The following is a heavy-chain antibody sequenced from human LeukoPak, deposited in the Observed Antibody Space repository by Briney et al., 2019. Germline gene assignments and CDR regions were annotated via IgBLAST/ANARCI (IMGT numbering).Heavy chain of an antibody. CDR1: GGTVSSYG. CDR3: AREQYSGHYGAFDY. J-gene: IGHJ4*02. Sequence: ASVKVSCKASGGTVSSYGISWVRQAPGQGLEWMGGISAYNGSTNYAQKLQGRVTMTTDTSTSTAYMELRSLRSDDTAVYYCAREQYSGHYGAFDYWGQGTLVTVSS. V-gene: IGHV1-18*01. D-gene: IGHD1-26*01. CDR2: ISAYNGST.